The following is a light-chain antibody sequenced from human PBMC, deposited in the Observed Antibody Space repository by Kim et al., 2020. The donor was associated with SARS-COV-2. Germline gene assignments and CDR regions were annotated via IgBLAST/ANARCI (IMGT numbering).Light chain of an antibody. J-gene: IGLJ1*01. CDR1: KLGNKY. Sequence: VFPGQTASLSCSGDKLGNKYAYWYQQKPGQSPVVVIYEDTKRPSGIPERFSGSNSGNTATLTISGTQAMDEADYYCQAWDSSTAVFGTGTKVTVL. CDR3: QAWDSSTAV. CDR2: EDT. V-gene: IGLV3-1*01.